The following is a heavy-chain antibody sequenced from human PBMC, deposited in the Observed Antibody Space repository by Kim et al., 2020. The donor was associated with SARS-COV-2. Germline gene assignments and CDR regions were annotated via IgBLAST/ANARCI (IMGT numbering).Heavy chain of an antibody. J-gene: IGHJ6*02. CDR1: GFTFSDYY. D-gene: IGHD3-3*01. V-gene: IGHV3-11*01. CDR2: ISSSGSTI. Sequence: GGSLRLSCAASGFTFSDYYMSWIRQAPGKGLEWVSYISSSGSTIYYADSVKGRFTISRDNAKNSLYLQMNSLRAEDTAVYYCARDQALEWLRNRYGMYVWGQGTTVTVSS. CDR3: ARDQALEWLRNRYGMYV.